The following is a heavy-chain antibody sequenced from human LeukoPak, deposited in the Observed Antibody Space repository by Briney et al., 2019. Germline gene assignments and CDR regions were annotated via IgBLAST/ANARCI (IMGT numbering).Heavy chain of an antibody. CDR2: INPNSGGT. CDR3: ASVSYYYDSSGSPGDY. D-gene: IGHD3-22*01. Sequence: ASVKVSCKASGYTFTGYYMHWVRQAPGQGLEWMGWINPNSGGTNYAQKFQGRVTMTRDTSISTAYMELSRLRSDDTAVYYCASVSYYYDSSGSPGDYWGQGTLVTVSS. J-gene: IGHJ4*02. V-gene: IGHV1-2*02. CDR1: GYTFTGYY.